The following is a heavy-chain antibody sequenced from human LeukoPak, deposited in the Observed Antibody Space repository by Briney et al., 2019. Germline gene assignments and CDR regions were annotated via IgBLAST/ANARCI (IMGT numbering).Heavy chain of an antibody. V-gene: IGHV3-48*01. D-gene: IGHD2-21*01. CDR3: ASSYCGGTLCYDHY. CDR1: GFTFSSFS. Sequence: GGSLRLSCAASGFTFSSFSMNWVRQAPGKGLEWVSYISSSSSSIYYADSVKGRFTISRDNAKNTLYLQMNSLRAEDTAVYYCASSYCGGTLCYDHYWGHGTLVTVSS. J-gene: IGHJ4*01. CDR2: ISSSSSSI.